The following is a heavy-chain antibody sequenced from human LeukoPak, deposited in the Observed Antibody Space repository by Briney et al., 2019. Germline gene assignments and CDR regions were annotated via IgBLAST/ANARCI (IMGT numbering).Heavy chain of an antibody. CDR3: ARNFAIDY. CDR1: GFTFSGYW. D-gene: IGHD3-9*01. CDR2: IKQDGSEK. J-gene: IGHJ4*02. V-gene: IGHV3-7*01. Sequence: PGGSLRLSWAASGFTFSGYWMTWVRQAPGKGLEWVANIKQDGSEKYYVDSVKGRFTISRDNAKNSLYLQMNSLRAEDTAVYYCARNFAIDYWGQGTLVTVSS.